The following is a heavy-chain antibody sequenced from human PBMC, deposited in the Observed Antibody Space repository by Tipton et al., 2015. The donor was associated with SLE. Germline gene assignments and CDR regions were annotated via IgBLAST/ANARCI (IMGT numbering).Heavy chain of an antibody. D-gene: IGHD3-16*01. CDR2: INSDGSTR. Sequence: SLRLSCEVSAFAFSSYWMHWVRQAPGKGLVWVSHINSDGSTREYADSVKGRFTISRDNAKNTVYLQMNSLRAEGTALYFCASDPGGGLDYWGQGTLVTVSS. J-gene: IGHJ4*02. CDR3: ASDPGGGLDY. V-gene: IGHV3-74*03. CDR1: AFAFSSYW.